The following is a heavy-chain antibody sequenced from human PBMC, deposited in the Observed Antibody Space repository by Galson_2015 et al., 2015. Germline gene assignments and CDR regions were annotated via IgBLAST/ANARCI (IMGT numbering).Heavy chain of an antibody. Sequence: SLRLSCAASGFTFTKYGMTWVRQAPGKGLEWVSVISGDTRTIYYADSVKGRFTTSRDNSKNTVYLQMNSLRAEDTAVYYCATDSTSREAPDWGQGTLVTVSS. CDR3: ATDSTSREAPD. J-gene: IGHJ4*02. CDR1: GFTFTKYG. V-gene: IGHV3-23*01. D-gene: IGHD6-13*01. CDR2: ISGDTRTI.